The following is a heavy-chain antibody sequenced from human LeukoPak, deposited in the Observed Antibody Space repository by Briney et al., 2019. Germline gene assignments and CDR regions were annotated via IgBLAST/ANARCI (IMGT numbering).Heavy chain of an antibody. CDR3: AKGRHYYDSSGYYYGEDYFDY. J-gene: IGHJ4*02. CDR2: ISSSSSTI. Sequence: PGGSLRLSCAASGFTFSSYSMNWVRQAPGKGLEWVSYISSSSSTIYYADSVKGRFTISRDNAKNSLYLQMNSLRAEDTAVYYCAKGRHYYDSSGYYYGEDYFDYWGQGTLVTVSS. CDR1: GFTFSSYS. V-gene: IGHV3-48*01. D-gene: IGHD3-22*01.